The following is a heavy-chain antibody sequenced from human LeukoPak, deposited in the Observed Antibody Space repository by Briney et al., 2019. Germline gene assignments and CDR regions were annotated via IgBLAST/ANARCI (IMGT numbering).Heavy chain of an antibody. CDR3: VRAYSSGLDP. CDR2: INHSGST. V-gene: IGHV4-34*01. CDR1: GGSFSGYY. D-gene: IGHD6-19*01. J-gene: IGHJ5*02. Sequence: PSETLSLTCAVYGGSFSGYYWSWIRQPPGKGLEWIGEINHSGSTNYNPSLKSRVTISVDTSKNQFSLKLSSVTAADTAVYYCVRAYSSGLDPWGQGTLVTVSS.